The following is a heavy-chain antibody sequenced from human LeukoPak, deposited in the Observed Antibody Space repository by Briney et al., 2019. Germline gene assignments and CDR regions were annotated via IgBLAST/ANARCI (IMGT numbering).Heavy chain of an antibody. Sequence: KSGGSLRLSCAASGFTFSSYAMHWVRRAPGKGLEWVSSISSSSSYIYYADSVKGRFTISRDNAKNSLYLQMNSLRAEDTAVYYCARVWSSSCPDYWGQGTLVTVSS. D-gene: IGHD6-13*01. CDR1: GFTFSSYA. CDR3: ARVWSSSCPDY. V-gene: IGHV3-21*01. J-gene: IGHJ4*02. CDR2: ISSSSSYI.